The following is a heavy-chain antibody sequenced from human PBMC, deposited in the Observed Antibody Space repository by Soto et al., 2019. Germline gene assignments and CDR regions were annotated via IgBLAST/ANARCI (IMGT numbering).Heavy chain of an antibody. D-gene: IGHD6-6*01. Sequence: PSETLSLTCTVSGGSISSYYWSWIRQPPGKGLEWIGYIYYSGSTNYNPSLKSRVTISVDTSKNQFPLKLSSVTAADTAVYYCARGKSIAARRYFDYWGQGTLVTVSS. CDR2: IYYSGST. CDR1: GGSISSYY. CDR3: ARGKSIAARRYFDY. V-gene: IGHV4-59*01. J-gene: IGHJ4*02.